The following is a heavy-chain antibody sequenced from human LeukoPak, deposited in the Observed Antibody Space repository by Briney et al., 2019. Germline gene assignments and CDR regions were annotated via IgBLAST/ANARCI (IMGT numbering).Heavy chain of an antibody. J-gene: IGHJ6*03. V-gene: IGHV4-59*01. CDR1: GGSISSYY. CDR3: ARSPAGYDSSGYDYYYYMDV. Sequence: SETLSLTCTVSGGSISSYYWSWIRQPPGKGLEWIGYIYYSGSTNYNPSLKSRVTISVDTSKNQFSLKLSSVTAADTAVYYCARSPAGYDSSGYDYYYYMDVWGKGTTVTISS. D-gene: IGHD3-22*01. CDR2: IYYSGST.